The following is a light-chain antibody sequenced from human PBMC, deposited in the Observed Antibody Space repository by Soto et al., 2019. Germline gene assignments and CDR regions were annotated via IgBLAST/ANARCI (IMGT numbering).Light chain of an antibody. Sequence: DVQLTQSPSFLSASVGDRVTITCRASQGISSHLAWYQQRPGKGPKLLIYAASTLQSGVPSRFSGSGSGTEFPLAISNLQPEDFATYDCQQVNCLPHTFGQGTKLEIK. CDR2: AAS. J-gene: IGKJ2*01. CDR1: QGISSH. CDR3: QQVNCLPHT. V-gene: IGKV1-9*01.